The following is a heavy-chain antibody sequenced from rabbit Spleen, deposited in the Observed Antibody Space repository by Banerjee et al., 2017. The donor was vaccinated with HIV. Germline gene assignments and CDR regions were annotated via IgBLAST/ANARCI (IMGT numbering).Heavy chain of an antibody. D-gene: IGHD1-1*01. CDR3: ARDTATSFSTYGMDL. J-gene: IGHJ6*01. CDR1: GFSFSSNDY. CDR2: IYTGSGST. Sequence: QSLEESGGDLVKPGASLTLTCTASGFSFSSNDYMCWVRQAPGKRPEWIACIYTGSGSTYYASWAKGRFTVSKASSTTVTLQMTSLTAADTATYFCARDTATSFSTYGMDLWGQGTLVTVS. V-gene: IGHV1S40*01.